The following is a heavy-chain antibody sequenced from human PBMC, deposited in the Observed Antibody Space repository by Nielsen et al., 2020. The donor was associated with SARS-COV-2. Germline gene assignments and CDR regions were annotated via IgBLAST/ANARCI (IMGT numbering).Heavy chain of an antibody. J-gene: IGHJ4*02. V-gene: IGHV3-74*01. CDR3: VRVRDDGYYYDTGPFDY. D-gene: IGHD3-22*01. CDR1: EFTFSKYG. Sequence: GESLKISCAASEFTFSKYGINWVRQAPGKGLAWVAHINSDGSRTTYADSVKGRFTISRDNTENTLYLQMNSLRADDTAVYYCVRVRDDGYYYDTGPFDYWGQGTLVTVSS. CDR2: INSDGSRT.